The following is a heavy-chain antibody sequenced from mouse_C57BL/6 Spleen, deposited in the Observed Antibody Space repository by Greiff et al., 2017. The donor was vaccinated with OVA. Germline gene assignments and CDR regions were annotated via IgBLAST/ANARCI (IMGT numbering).Heavy chain of an antibody. CDR1: GYTFTSYW. V-gene: IGHV1-69*01. CDR2: IDPSDSYT. CDR3: ARGDITFYYFDY. D-gene: IGHD1-1*01. Sequence: VQLQQPGAELVMPGASVKLSCKASGYTFTSYWMHWVKQRPGQGLEWIGEIDPSDSYTNYNQKFKGKSTLTVDKSSSTAYMQLSSLTSEDSAVYYCARGDITFYYFDYWGQGTTLTVSS. J-gene: IGHJ2*01.